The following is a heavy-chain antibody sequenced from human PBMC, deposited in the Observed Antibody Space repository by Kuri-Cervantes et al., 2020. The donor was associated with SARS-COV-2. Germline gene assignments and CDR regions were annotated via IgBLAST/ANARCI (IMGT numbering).Heavy chain of an antibody. D-gene: IGHD3-22*01. CDR1: GGSFSGYY. CDR2: INHSGST. CDR3: ARGRRDYYDSSGYYHGGFDY. J-gene: IGHJ4*02. V-gene: IGHV4-34*01. Sequence: SQTLSLTCAVYGGSFSGYYWSWIRQPPGKGLEWIGEINHSGSTNYNPSLKSRVTISVDTSKNQFSLKLSSVTAADTAVYYCARGRRDYYDSSGYYHGGFDYWGQGNRVTVSS.